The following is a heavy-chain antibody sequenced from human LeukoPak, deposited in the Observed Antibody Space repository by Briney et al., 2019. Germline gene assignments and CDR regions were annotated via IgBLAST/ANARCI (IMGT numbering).Heavy chain of an antibody. J-gene: IGHJ3*02. CDR3: AKDFHRLGEFDAFDI. CDR1: GFTFSSYW. V-gene: IGHV3-7*03. Sequence: GGSLRLSCAASGFTFSSYWMSWVRQAPGKGLEWVATIRQDGSQKYYVDSVKGRFTISRDNAKNSLYLQMNSLRAEDTALYYCAKDFHRLGEFDAFDIWGQGTMVTVSS. D-gene: IGHD3-16*01. CDR2: IRQDGSQK.